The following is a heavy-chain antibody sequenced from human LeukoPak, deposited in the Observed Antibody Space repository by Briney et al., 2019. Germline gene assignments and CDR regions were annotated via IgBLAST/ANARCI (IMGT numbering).Heavy chain of an antibody. Sequence: GGSLRLSCAGSGFTFSDAWMSWVRQASGKGLEWVGRIRSKANNYATACAASVKGRFTISRDDSKNTAYLQMNSLKTDNTAVYYCTRRRYDDSSGYFDYWGQGALVTVSS. J-gene: IGHJ4*02. CDR3: TRRRYDDSSGYFDY. CDR2: IRSKANNYAT. CDR1: GFTFSDAW. D-gene: IGHD3-22*01. V-gene: IGHV3-73*01.